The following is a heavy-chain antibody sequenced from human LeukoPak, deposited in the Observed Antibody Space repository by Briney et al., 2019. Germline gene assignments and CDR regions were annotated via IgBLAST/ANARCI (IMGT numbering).Heavy chain of an antibody. CDR2: IIPIFGTA. CDR3: AKYYYDSSGNYDY. D-gene: IGHD3-22*01. J-gene: IGHJ4*02. Sequence: ASVKVSCKASGGTFSSYAISWVRQAPGQGLEWMGGIIPIFGTANYAQKFQGRVTITADESTSTAYMELSSLRSEDTAVYYCAKYYYDSSGNYDYWGQGTLVTVSS. CDR1: GGTFSSYA. V-gene: IGHV1-69*01.